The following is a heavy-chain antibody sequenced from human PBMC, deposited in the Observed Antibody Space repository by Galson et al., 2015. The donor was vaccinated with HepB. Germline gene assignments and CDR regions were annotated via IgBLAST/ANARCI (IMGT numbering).Heavy chain of an antibody. CDR2: ISSSSGYI. Sequence: SLRLSCAASGFTFSTYSIHWVRQAPGKGLEWVSSISSSSGYIYYADSVKGRFTISRDNAKNSLYLQMNSMRAEDPAVYYGARVPAAMGYYYYYYYLDVWGKGTTVTVSS. V-gene: IGHV3-21*01. J-gene: IGHJ6*03. D-gene: IGHD2-2*01. CDR1: GFTFSTYS. CDR3: ARVPAAMGYYYYYYYLDV.